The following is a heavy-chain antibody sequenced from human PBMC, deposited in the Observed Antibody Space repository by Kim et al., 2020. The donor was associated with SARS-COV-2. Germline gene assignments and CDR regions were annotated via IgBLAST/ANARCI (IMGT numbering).Heavy chain of an antibody. Sequence: GGSLRLSCAASGFTFSSYAMHWVRQAPGKGLEWVAVISYDGSNKYYADSVKGRFTISRDNSKNTLYLQMNSLRAEDTAVYYCARDPDYYGSGHENFDYWGQGTLVTVSS. J-gene: IGHJ4*02. D-gene: IGHD3-10*01. V-gene: IGHV3-30*04. CDR2: ISYDGSNK. CDR3: ARDPDYYGSGHENFDY. CDR1: GFTFSSYA.